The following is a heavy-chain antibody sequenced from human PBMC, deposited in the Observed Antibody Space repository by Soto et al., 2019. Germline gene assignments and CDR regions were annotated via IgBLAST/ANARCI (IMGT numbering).Heavy chain of an antibody. CDR3: AKGAVAGTPNSYYYYGMDV. Sequence: QVQLLQSGAEVKKPGSSVRVSCEASGGTFRTYAISWVRQAPGQGLEWMGEIIPIFGTVNYAQKFQGRVTIPADESTTTVYMDLRSLRSEDTAVYYCAKGAVAGTPNSYYYYGMDVWGQGTTVTVSS. V-gene: IGHV1-69*12. J-gene: IGHJ6*02. D-gene: IGHD6-19*01. CDR2: IIPIFGTV. CDR1: GGTFRTYA.